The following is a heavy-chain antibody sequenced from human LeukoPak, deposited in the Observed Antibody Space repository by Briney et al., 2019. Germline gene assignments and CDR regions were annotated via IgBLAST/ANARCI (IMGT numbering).Heavy chain of an antibody. D-gene: IGHD5-24*01. V-gene: IGHV3-53*01. CDR1: GFTVSSNY. Sequence: GGSLRLCSAASGFTVSSNYMSWVRQAPGKGLEWVSVIYSGGSTYYADSVKGRFTISRDNSKNTLYLQMNSLRAEDTAVYYCARRGGCNLYWGQGTLVTVSS. J-gene: IGHJ4*02. CDR2: IYSGGST. CDR3: ARRGGCNLY.